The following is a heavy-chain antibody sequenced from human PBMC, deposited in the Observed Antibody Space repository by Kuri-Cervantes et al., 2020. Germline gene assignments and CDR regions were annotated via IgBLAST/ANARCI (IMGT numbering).Heavy chain of an antibody. CDR2: ISYDGSNK. V-gene: IGHV3-30*03. D-gene: IGHD3-10*01. CDR3: ARMGMGSVMVRGVRSHYYFDY. J-gene: IGHJ4*02. CDR1: GFTFSSYG. Sequence: GGSLRLSCAASGFTFSSYGMHWVRQAPGKGLEWVAVISYDGSNKYYADSVKGRFTISRDNSKNTLYLQMNSLRAEDTAVYYCARMGMGSVMVRGVRSHYYFDYWGQGTLVTVSS.